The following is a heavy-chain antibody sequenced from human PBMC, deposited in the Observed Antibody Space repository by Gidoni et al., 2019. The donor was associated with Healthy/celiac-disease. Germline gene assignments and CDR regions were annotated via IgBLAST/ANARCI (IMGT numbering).Heavy chain of an antibody. V-gene: IGHV3-23*01. CDR2: ISGSGGST. D-gene: IGHD3-9*01. J-gene: IGHJ6*03. Sequence: EVQLLESGGGLVQPGGSLRLACAASGFTFSSYAMSWVRQAPGKGLEWVSAISGSGGSTSYADSVKGRFTISRDNSKNTLYLQMNSLRAEDTAVYYCANLDYYYYYYMDVWGKGTTVTVSS. CDR3: ANLDYYYYYYMDV. CDR1: GFTFSSYA.